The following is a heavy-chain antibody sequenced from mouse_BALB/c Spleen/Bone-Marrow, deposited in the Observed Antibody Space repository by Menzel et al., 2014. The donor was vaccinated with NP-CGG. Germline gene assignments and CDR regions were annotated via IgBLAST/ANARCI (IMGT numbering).Heavy chain of an antibody. CDR2: ISNGSSTI. J-gene: IGHJ4*01. CDR1: GFAFSSFG. V-gene: IGHV5-17*02. D-gene: IGHD1-1*01. CDR3: ARKGAMTTDYYAMDY. Sequence: EVKLMESGGGLVQPGGSRKLSCAASGFAFSSFGMHWVRQAPEKGLEWVAYISNGSSTIYYADTVKGRFTISRDNPKNTLFLQTTSLRSEDTAMYYCARKGAMTTDYYAMDYWGQGTSVTVSS.